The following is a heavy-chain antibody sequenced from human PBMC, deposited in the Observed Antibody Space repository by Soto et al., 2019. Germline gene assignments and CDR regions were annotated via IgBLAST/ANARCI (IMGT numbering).Heavy chain of an antibody. D-gene: IGHD6-13*01. V-gene: IGHV4-39*01. CDR3: ARRYSSSWYEPLPFDP. J-gene: IGHJ5*02. Sequence: SETLSLTCTVSGGSISSSSYYWGWIRQPPGKGLEWIGSIYYSGSTYYNPSLKSRVTISVDTSKNQFSLKLSSVTAADTAVYYCARRYSSSWYEPLPFDPWGQGTLVTVS. CDR2: IYYSGST. CDR1: GGSISSSSYY.